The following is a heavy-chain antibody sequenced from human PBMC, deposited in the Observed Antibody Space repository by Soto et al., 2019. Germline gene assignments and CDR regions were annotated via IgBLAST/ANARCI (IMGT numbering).Heavy chain of an antibody. D-gene: IGHD3-3*01. CDR3: ARSGDYDFWSGYPSLFDY. CDR1: GDSVSSNSAA. V-gene: IGHV6-1*01. CDR2: TYYRSKWYN. J-gene: IGHJ4*02. Sequence: QVQLQQSGPGLVKPSQTLSLTCAISGDSVSSNSAAWNWIRQSPSRGLEWLGRTYYRSKWYNDYEVSVKSRITINPDTSKNQFSLQLNSVTPEDTAVYYCARSGDYDFWSGYPSLFDYWGQGTLVTVSS.